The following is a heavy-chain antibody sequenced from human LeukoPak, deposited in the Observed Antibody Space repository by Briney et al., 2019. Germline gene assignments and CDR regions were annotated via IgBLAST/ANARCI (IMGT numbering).Heavy chain of an antibody. CDR3: ARGLRAAAGTGDY. V-gene: IGHV1-8*01. Sequence: GASVKVSCKASGYTFTSYDINWVRQATGQGLEWMGWMNPNSGNTGYAQKFQGRVTMTRNTSISTACMELSSLRSEDTAVYYCARGLRAAAGTGDYWGQGTLVTVSS. J-gene: IGHJ4*02. CDR2: MNPNSGNT. D-gene: IGHD6-13*01. CDR1: GYTFTSYD.